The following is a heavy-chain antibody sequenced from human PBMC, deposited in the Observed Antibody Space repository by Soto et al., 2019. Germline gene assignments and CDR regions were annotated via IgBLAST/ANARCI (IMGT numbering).Heavy chain of an antibody. Sequence: EVQLVESGGGLVQPGESLKLSCAASGFTFSGSAMHWARQAAGNGLEWVGRIRSKANGYATAYAASVKGRFTISRDDSKNTAYLQMNSLQTEDTAVYYCAAGGVDCSLSPCWGQGALVTVSS. CDR3: AAGGVDCSLSPC. J-gene: IGHJ4*02. CDR1: GFTFSGSA. V-gene: IGHV3-73*01. D-gene: IGHD2-21*02. CDR2: IRSKANGYAT.